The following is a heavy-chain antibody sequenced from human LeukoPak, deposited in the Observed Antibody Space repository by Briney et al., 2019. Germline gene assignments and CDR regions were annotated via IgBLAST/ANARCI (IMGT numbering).Heavy chain of an antibody. CDR1: GFTFSNAW. CDR2: ISSSGSTI. CDR3: ARAYYDSSGYYVDY. J-gene: IGHJ4*02. V-gene: IGHV3-48*04. Sequence: GGSLRLSCAASGFTFSNAWMNWVRQAPGEGLEWVSYISSSGSTIYYADSVKGRFTISRDNAKNSLYLQMNSLRAEDTAVYYCARAYYDSSGYYVDYWGQGTLVTVSS. D-gene: IGHD3-22*01.